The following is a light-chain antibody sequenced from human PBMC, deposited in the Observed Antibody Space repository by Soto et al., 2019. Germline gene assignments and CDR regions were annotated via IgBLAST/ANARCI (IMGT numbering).Light chain of an antibody. J-gene: IGKJ5*01. Sequence: EIMLTQSPATVSLSPGERATLSCRASQSVSSYLLWYQQKPGQTPRLLIYDASNRATGIPARFSGSGSETDFTLTISSLEPEDFAVYYCQHRMNWPLTFGQGTRLEI. CDR2: DAS. CDR1: QSVSSY. CDR3: QHRMNWPLT. V-gene: IGKV3-11*01.